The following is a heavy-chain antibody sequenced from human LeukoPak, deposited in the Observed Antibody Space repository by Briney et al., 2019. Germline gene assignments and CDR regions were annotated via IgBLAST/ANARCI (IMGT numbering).Heavy chain of an antibody. J-gene: IGHJ4*02. CDR3: ATYRQVLLPFES. CDR2: IFPSGGEI. Sequence: GGSLRLSCVASGFTFSTFAMIWVRQPPGKGLEWVSSIFPSGGEIHYADSVRGRFAISRDNSKSTLSLQMNSLRVEDTAIYYCATYRQVLLPFESWGQGTLVTVSS. CDR1: GFTFSTFA. V-gene: IGHV3-23*01. D-gene: IGHD2-8*02.